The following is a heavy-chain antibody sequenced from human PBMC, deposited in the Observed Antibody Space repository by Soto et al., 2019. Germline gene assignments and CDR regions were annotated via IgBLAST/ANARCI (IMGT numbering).Heavy chain of an antibody. CDR1: GGSLGNLA. CDR2: IIPLYGTT. J-gene: IGHJ4*02. D-gene: IGHD4-17*01. Sequence: QMQLVQSGAEVKKPGSSVKVSCRASGGSLGNLAISWVRQAPGQGLEWMGGIIPLYGTTNYGQKFQGRVTISADKSTSTADVEVTRLESEDTAGEYCATGWTVEDYGLPNGIWGQGTQVTVSS. CDR3: ATGWTVEDYGLPNGI. V-gene: IGHV1-69*06.